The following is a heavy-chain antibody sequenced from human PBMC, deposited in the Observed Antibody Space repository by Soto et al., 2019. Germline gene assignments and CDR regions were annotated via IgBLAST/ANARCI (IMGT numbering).Heavy chain of an antibody. CDR3: ARDGRDXXGXXXXXLSSRYWYFDL. CDR2: IIPILGIA. V-gene: IGHV1-69*08. Sequence: QVQLVQSGAEVKKPGSSVKVSCKASGGTFSSYTISWVRQAPGQGLEWMGRIIPILGIANYAQKFQGRVTITADKSTSTAYMELSSLRSEDTAVYYCARDGRDXXGXXXXXLSSRYWYFDLWGRGTLVTXSS. J-gene: IGHJ2*01. D-gene: IGHD3-16*02. CDR1: GGTFSSYT.